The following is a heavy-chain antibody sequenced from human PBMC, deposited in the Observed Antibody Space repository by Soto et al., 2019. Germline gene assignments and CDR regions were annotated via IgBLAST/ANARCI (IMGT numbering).Heavy chain of an antibody. J-gene: IGHJ4*02. CDR3: AKDTNKYSSSLRGRYFDY. Sequence: GGSLRLSCAASGFPFSSYVMSWVRQAPGKGLEWVSGISGGGSNTFYADYVKGRFTISRDNSKNTLLLQMNSLGAEDTAVYYCAKDTNKYSSSLRGRYFDYWGQGIGVTVSS. V-gene: IGHV3-23*01. CDR1: GFPFSSYV. D-gene: IGHD2-8*01. CDR2: ISGGGSNT.